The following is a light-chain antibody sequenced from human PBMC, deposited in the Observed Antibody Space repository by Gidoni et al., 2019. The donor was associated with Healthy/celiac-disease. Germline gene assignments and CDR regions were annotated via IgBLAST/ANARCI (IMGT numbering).Light chain of an antibody. V-gene: IGLV2-14*01. Sequence: QSALTQPASVSGSPGQAITISCTGTSSDLGGYNYVSWYQQHPGKAPKLMIYEVSNRPSGVSNRFSGSKSGNTASLTISGLQAEDEADYYCSSYTSSSTWVFGGGTKLTFL. CDR2: EVS. J-gene: IGLJ3*02. CDR3: SSYTSSSTWV. CDR1: SSDLGGYNY.